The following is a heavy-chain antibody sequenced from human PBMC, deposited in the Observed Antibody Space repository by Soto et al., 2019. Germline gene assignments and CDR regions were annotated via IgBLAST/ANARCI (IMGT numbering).Heavy chain of an antibody. D-gene: IGHD2-2*01. J-gene: IGHJ3*02. CDR2: IRSKTFGGTT. Sequence: GGSLRLSCTASGFTFGDYTMSWFRQAPGKGLEWVGFIRSKTFGGTTEYAASVKGRFTISRDDSKSVAYLQMNSLKTEDTAVYYCTRAIVVIPAAIVEPAFDIWGQGTMVTVSS. CDR1: GFTFGDYT. CDR3: TRAIVVIPAAIVEPAFDI. V-gene: IGHV3-49*03.